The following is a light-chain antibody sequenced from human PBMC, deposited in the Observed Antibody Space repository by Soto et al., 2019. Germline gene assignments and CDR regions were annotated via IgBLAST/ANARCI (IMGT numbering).Light chain of an antibody. J-gene: IGLJ1*01. CDR3: QVWDSSYYV. V-gene: IGLV3-21*02. CDR2: DDS. Sequence: SYELTQPPSVSVAPGQTARITCGGTNIGSKRVHWYQQRPGQAPVLVVYDDSDRPSGIPERFSGSNSGNTATLSISRVEAGDEADYYCQVWDSSYYVFGIGTKVTVL. CDR1: NIGSKR.